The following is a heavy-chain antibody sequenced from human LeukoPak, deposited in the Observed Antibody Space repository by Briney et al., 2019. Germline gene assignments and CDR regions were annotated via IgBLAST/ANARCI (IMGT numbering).Heavy chain of an antibody. V-gene: IGHV4-34*01. J-gene: IGHJ5*02. D-gene: IGHD5-12*01. CDR2: INHSGST. CDR3: ARFSPGGGYSGYGSVLRFDP. CDR1: GGSFSGYY. Sequence: PSETLSLTCAVYGGSFSGYYWSWIRQPPGKGLEWIGEINHSGSTNYNPSLKSRVTISVDTPKNQFSLKLSSVTAADTAVYYCARFSPGGGYSGYGSVLRFDPWGQGTLVTVSS.